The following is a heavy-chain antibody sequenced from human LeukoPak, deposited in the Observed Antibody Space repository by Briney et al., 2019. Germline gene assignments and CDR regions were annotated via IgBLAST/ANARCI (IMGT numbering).Heavy chain of an antibody. J-gene: IGHJ4*02. D-gene: IGHD2/OR15-2a*01. CDR3: PTFYHEYSPY. CDR2: IKSNADGGTP. V-gene: IGHV3-15*01. CDR1: GFSFMNAW. Sequence: PGGSLRLSCAASGFSFMNAWMIWVRQAPGKGLEWVGRIKSNADGGTPDYAAPARGRFTISRDDSKNTLYLQMNSLKTEDTAVYYCPTFYHEYSPYWGRGTLVTVSS.